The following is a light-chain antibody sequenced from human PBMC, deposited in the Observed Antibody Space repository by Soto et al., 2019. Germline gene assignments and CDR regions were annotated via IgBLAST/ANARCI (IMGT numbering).Light chain of an antibody. Sequence: EVVLTQSPVTLSLSPGERATLSCRASQGVRSNLAWYQQKPGQAPRLLIYGASSRATGIPDRFSGSGSGTDFSLTISRLEPEDFAVYYCQQHGDAPITFGQGTRLEI. V-gene: IGKV3-20*01. CDR2: GAS. J-gene: IGKJ5*01. CDR1: QGVRSN. CDR3: QQHGDAPIT.